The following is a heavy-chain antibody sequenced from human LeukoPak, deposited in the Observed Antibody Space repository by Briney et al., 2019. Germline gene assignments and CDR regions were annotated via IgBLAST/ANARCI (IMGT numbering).Heavy chain of an antibody. J-gene: IGHJ4*02. D-gene: IGHD3-16*01. CDR1: GFTFSNYN. Sequence: GTPLRLSCAASGFTFSNYNMHWVRQAPGKGLEWVAVLRYDGTNEFYADSVKGRFTISRDKSKATLYLQMNSLRVEDTAIYYCARDSWGPDYWGQGTLVTVSS. CDR3: ARDSWGPDY. V-gene: IGHV3-33*01. CDR2: LRYDGTNE.